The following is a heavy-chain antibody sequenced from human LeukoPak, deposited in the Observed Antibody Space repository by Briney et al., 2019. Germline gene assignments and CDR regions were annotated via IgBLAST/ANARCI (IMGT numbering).Heavy chain of an antibody. D-gene: IGHD1-26*01. Sequence: GESLKISCKGSGYSFSTYWIGWVRQMPGKGLVWMGIIYPGDSDTRYSPSFQGHVTISVDKSINTAYLQWSSLKASDTAMYYCAKADSGTYSLGFHWGQGTLVTVSS. V-gene: IGHV5-51*01. CDR3: AKADSGTYSLGFH. CDR2: IYPGDSDT. CDR1: GYSFSTYW. J-gene: IGHJ4*02.